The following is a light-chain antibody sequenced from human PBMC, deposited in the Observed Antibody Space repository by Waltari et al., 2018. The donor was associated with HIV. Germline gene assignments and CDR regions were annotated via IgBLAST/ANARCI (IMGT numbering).Light chain of an antibody. Sequence: QPVLTQPPSTSGPPCQSITIPRSETTSTLGRQTVSWYHQLPVTAPKLLTYSNAQRDSGVPDRFSGSKSGTSASLAISGLQSGDEGNYYCSAWDESLNGPVCGGGTKLTVL. CDR3: SAWDESLNGPV. V-gene: IGLV1-44*01. CDR2: SNA. CDR1: TSTLGRQT. J-gene: IGLJ3*02.